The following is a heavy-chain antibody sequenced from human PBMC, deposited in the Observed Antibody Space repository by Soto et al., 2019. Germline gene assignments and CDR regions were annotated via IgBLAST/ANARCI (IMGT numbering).Heavy chain of an antibody. Sequence: GSLRLSCSASGFTFSSYAMHWVRQAPGKGLEWVALISYDGSDKDYADSVKGRFTISSDNSRNTLFLQMNRLRAEDTAVYYCASVWDPGYSYGRLSYYYGMDVCGQGTMVTVSS. D-gene: IGHD5-18*01. CDR3: ASVWDPGYSYGRLSYYYGMDV. V-gene: IGHV3-30-3*01. CDR1: GFTFSSYA. J-gene: IGHJ6*02. CDR2: ISYDGSDK.